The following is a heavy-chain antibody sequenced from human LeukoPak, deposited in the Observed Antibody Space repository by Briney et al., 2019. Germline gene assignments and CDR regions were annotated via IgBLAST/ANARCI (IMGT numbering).Heavy chain of an antibody. CDR1: GGSISSYY. D-gene: IGHD1-26*01. CDR3: ARWAPRLDYFDY. Sequence: PSETLSLTCTVSGGSISSYYWSWIRQPPGKGLEWIGYIYYSGSTNYNPSLKSRITISVDTSKNRFSLKLSSVTAADTAVYYCARWAPRLDYFDYWGQGTLVTVSS. J-gene: IGHJ4*02. V-gene: IGHV4-59*08. CDR2: IYYSGST.